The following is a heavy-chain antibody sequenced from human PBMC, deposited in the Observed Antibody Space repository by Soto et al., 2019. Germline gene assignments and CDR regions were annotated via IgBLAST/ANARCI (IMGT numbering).Heavy chain of an antibody. V-gene: IGHV4-61*01. CDR1: GGSFKSGSYS. J-gene: IGHJ4*02. D-gene: IGHD3-3*01. CDR2: VYHTGRT. Sequence: SETQSLTCTVSGGSFKSGSYSFSCIRQPPGKGLEWIGYVYHTGRTSYNPSLKSRVSISMDTSKNQFSLNLDSVTAADTAVYFCARDFAYFDSWGQGTLVTVSS. CDR3: ARDFAYFDS.